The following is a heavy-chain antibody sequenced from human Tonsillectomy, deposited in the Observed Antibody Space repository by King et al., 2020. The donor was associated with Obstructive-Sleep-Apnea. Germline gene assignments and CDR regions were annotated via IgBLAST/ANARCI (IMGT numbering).Heavy chain of an antibody. Sequence: VQLVESGGGVVQPGRSLRLSCAASGFTFSSYAMHWVRQAPGKGLEWVAVISYDGSNKYYADSVKGRFTISRDNCKNTLYLQMNSLRAEDTAVYYCARRGGGYSSSWYGPGNWFDPWGQGTLVTVSS. V-gene: IGHV3-30*04. D-gene: IGHD6-13*01. CDR3: ARRGGGYSSSWYGPGNWFDP. CDR2: ISYDGSNK. CDR1: GFTFSSYA. J-gene: IGHJ5*02.